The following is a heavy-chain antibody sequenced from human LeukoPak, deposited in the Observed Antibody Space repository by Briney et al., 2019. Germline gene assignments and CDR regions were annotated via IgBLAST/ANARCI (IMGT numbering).Heavy chain of an antibody. CDR1: GGSISGYN. Sequence: PSETLSLTCTGSGGSISGYNWSWIRPPPGKGQEWIGYIYYSGSTNYTPSLKSRVTISVDTSKSQFSLKLSSVTAADTAVYYCARTGDYGPYFDYWGQGALLTVSS. V-gene: IGHV4-59*01. D-gene: IGHD4-17*01. CDR3: ARTGDYGPYFDY. CDR2: IYYSGST. J-gene: IGHJ4*02.